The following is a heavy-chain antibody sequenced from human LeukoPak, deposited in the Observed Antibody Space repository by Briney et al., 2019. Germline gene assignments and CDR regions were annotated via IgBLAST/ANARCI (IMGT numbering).Heavy chain of an antibody. V-gene: IGHV3-30*02. D-gene: IGHD3-22*01. CDR1: GFTFSTYD. CDR2: IRYDGSYK. Sequence: GGSLRLSCAASGFTFSTYDMHWLRQAPGKGLEWLAFIRYDGSYKYYADSVNGRFTISRDNSKNTLYLQMNSLTAEDTAVYYCATPKADYYPFDYWGQGTLVTVSS. J-gene: IGHJ4*02. CDR3: ATPKADYYPFDY.